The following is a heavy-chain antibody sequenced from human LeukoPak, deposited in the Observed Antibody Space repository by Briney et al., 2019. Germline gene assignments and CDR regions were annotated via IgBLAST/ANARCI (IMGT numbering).Heavy chain of an antibody. CDR1: GGSISSYY. CDR2: IYYSGST. D-gene: IGHD3-10*01. Sequence: SETLSLTCTVSGGSISSYYWSWIRQPPGKGLEWIGYIYYSGSTNYNPSLKSRVTISVDTSKNQFSLKLSSVTAADTAVYYCARAYYGSGSYYIYWGQGTLVTVSS. J-gene: IGHJ4*02. CDR3: ARAYYGSGSYYIY. V-gene: IGHV4-59*08.